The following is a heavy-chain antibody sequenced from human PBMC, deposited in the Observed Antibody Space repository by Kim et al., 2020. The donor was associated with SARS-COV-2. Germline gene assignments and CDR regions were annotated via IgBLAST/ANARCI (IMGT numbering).Heavy chain of an antibody. V-gene: IGHV3-23*01. CDR2: ISGSGGST. CDR1: GFTFSSYA. Sequence: GGSLRLSCAASGFTFSSYAMSWVRQAPGKGLEWVSAISGSGGSTYYADSVKGRFTISRDNSKNTLYLQMNSLRAEDTAVYYCAKPPLVKAQYYYGMDVWGQGTTVTVSS. D-gene: IGHD2-21*01. J-gene: IGHJ6*02. CDR3: AKPPLVKAQYYYGMDV.